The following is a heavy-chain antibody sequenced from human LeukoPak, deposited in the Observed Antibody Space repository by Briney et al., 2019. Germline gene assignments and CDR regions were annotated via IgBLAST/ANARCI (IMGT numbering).Heavy chain of an antibody. CDR2: ISGSGGST. V-gene: IGHV3-23*01. CDR1: GFTFSSYA. J-gene: IGHJ6*02. D-gene: IGHD4-11*01. CDR3: AKDTDYSGAYYYYGMDV. Sequence: GGSLRLSCAASGFTFSSYAMSWVRQAPGKGLEWVSAISGSGGSTYYADSVKGRFTISRDNSKNTLYLRMNSLRAEDTAVYYCAKDTDYSGAYYYYGMDVWGQGTTVTVSS.